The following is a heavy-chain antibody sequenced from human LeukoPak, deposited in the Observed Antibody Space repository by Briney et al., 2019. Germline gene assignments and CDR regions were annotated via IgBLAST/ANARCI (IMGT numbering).Heavy chain of an antibody. J-gene: IGHJ4*02. CDR1: RFTFSTYW. CDR3: ARDRGNDYNSYFFDY. Sequence: GGSLRLSCAASRFTFSTYWMSWVRQAPGKGLEWVANIKQDGREKYYVDSVKGRFTISRDNAKNSLYLQMNSLRAEDTVVYYCARDRGNDYNSYFFDYWGQGILVTVSS. V-gene: IGHV3-7*01. CDR2: IKQDGREK. D-gene: IGHD5-24*01.